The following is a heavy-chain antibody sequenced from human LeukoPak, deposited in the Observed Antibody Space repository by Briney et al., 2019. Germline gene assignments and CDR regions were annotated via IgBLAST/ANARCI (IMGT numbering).Heavy chain of an antibody. CDR3: ARGGIAVAGLLDY. Sequence: SVKVSCKASGGTFSSYAISWVRQAPGQGLEWMGRIIPILGIANYAQKFQGRVTITADNSTSTAYMELSSLRSEDTAVYYCARGGIAVAGLLDYWGQGTPVTVSS. V-gene: IGHV1-69*04. J-gene: IGHJ4*02. D-gene: IGHD6-19*01. CDR2: IIPILGIA. CDR1: GGTFSSYA.